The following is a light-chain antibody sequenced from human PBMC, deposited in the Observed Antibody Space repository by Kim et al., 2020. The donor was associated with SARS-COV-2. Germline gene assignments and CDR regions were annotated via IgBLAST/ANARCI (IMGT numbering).Light chain of an antibody. CDR3: QQCRTFPYT. CDR1: QGTHIW. V-gene: IGKV1-5*01. J-gene: IGKJ2*01. Sequence: SSVGDRVTITCPASQGTHIWLAWYQQKPGKAPKLLINDASRLERGVPSRFSGSGSGTAFTLTIASLQPDDFATYYCQQCRTFPYTFGRGTKLEI. CDR2: DAS.